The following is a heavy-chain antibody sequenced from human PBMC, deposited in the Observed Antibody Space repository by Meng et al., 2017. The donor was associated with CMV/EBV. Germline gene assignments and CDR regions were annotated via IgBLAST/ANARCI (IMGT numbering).Heavy chain of an antibody. V-gene: IGHV1-18*01. CDR1: GYTFTSYG. D-gene: IGHD6-13*01. CDR3: AREESSSWYGGHYYYGMDV. CDR2: IIAYNGNT. Sequence: ASVQVSCKASGYTFTSYGISWVQQAPGQGLEWMGWIIAYNGNTNYAQKLQGRVTMTTDTSTSTAYMELRSLRSDDTAVYYCAREESSSWYGGHYYYGMDVWGQGTTVTVSS. J-gene: IGHJ6*02.